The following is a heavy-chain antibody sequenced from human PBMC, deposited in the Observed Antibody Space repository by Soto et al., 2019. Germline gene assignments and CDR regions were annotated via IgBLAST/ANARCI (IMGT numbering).Heavy chain of an antibody. J-gene: IGHJ4*02. CDR3: AKRWVDY. CDR2: ISVSGDSA. CDR1: GFTFNNYA. V-gene: IGHV3-23*01. D-gene: IGHD6-13*01. Sequence: EVQLLESGGGLVQPGGSLRLSCAASGFTFNNYAMTWVRQAPGRGLEWVSAISVSGDSAYYADSVKGRFTISRDNSKNTLYLQMTSLTAEDTAVYYCAKRWVDYWGQGTLVTVSS.